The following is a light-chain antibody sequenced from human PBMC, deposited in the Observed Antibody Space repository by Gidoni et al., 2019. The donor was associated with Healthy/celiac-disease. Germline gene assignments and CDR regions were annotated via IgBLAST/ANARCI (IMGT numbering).Light chain of an antibody. CDR3: QQYGSSPPRT. CDR1: QSVSSSY. V-gene: IGKV3-20*01. J-gene: IGKJ1*01. CDR2: GSS. Sequence: EIVLTQSPGTLSLSPGERATLSCRASQSVSSSYLAWYQQKPVQAPRLLIYGSSSRATGIPARFSGSGSCTDFTLTISRLDPEDFAVYYCQQYGSSPPRTFGQGTKVEIK.